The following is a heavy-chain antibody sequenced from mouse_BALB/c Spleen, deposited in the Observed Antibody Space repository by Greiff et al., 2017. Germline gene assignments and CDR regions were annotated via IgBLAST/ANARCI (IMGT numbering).Heavy chain of an antibody. CDR2: ISSGSSTI. CDR1: GFTFSSFG. V-gene: IGHV5-17*02. CDR3: ARGGGNYGFAY. D-gene: IGHD2-1*01. Sequence: EVKLMESGGGLVQPGGSRKLSCAASGFTFSSFGMHWVRQAPEKGLEWVAYISSGSSTIYYADTVKGRFTISRDNPKNTLFLQMTSLRSEDTAMYYCARGGGNYGFAYWGQGTLVTVSA. J-gene: IGHJ3*01.